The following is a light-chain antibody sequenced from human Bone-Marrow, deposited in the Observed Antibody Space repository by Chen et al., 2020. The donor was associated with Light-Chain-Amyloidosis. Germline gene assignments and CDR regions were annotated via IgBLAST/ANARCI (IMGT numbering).Light chain of an antibody. CDR2: DDS. V-gene: IGLV3-21*02. CDR1: NIGSTS. CDR3: QEWARSSARPV. J-gene: IGLJ3*02. Sequence: SYVLTQPSSVSVAPGQTATIACGGNNIGSTSVHWYKQTPGQAPLLVVYDDSDRPSVIPERLSGANSGKTATLTVSWLEAGDEADYYCQEWARSSARPVFGGGTKSTVL.